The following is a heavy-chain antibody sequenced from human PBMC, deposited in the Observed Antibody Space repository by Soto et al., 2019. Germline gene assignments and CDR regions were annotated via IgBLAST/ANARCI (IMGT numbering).Heavy chain of an antibody. J-gene: IGHJ5*02. CDR1: GGTFSSYA. CDR3: ARWDSSSWGKFDP. Sequence: SVKVSCKASGGTFSSYAISWVRQAPGQGLEWVGGIVPIFGTANYAQKFQGRVTITADESTSTAYMELSSLRSEDTAVYYCARWDSSSWGKFDPWGQGTLVTVSS. CDR2: IVPIFGTA. V-gene: IGHV1-69*13. D-gene: IGHD6-13*01.